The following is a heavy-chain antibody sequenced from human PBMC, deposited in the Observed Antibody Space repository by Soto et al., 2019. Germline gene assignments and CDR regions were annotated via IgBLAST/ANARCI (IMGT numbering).Heavy chain of an antibody. CDR2: VKDGGHT. D-gene: IGHD5-12*01. CDR3: ARGQEGVVATH. V-gene: IGHV4-34*01. J-gene: IGHJ4*02. Sequence: QVQLQQWGAGLLKPSETLSLNCAVTGGSLSGYYWSWIRQPPGKGLEWIGEVKDGGHTNYSPSLRRRVTISSDTSTNQFSLRLNSVTAADTGVYSCARGQEGVVATHWDQGSLVTVSS. CDR1: GGSLSGYY.